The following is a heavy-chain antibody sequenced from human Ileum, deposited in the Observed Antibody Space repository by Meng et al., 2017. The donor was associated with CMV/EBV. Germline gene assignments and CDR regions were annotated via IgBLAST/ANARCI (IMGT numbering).Heavy chain of an antibody. CDR1: GFTFSSYA. Sequence: GGSLRLSCAASGFTFSSYAMSWVRQAPGKGLEWVSAISGSGGSTYYADSVKGRFTISRDNSKNTLYLQMNSLRAEDTAVYYCAKVLVLSSSWYGNYYYYGMDVWGQGTTVNGAS. CDR3: AKVLVLSSSWYGNYYYYGMDV. CDR2: ISGSGGST. D-gene: IGHD6-13*01. V-gene: IGHV3-23*01. J-gene: IGHJ6*02.